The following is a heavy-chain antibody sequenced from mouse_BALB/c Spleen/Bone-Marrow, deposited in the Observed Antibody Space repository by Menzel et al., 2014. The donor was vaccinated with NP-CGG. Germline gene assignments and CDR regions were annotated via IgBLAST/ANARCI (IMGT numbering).Heavy chain of an antibody. V-gene: IGHV1-26*01. CDR3: ARDYGSVGWYFDV. CDR1: GYSFTGYY. CDR2: FNPNNGGT. D-gene: IGHD1-2*01. Sequence: EVKLMESGPDLGKPGASVKISCKASGYSFTGYYMHWVKQSHGKSLEWIGRFNPNNGGTSCNQKFKGKAILTVDKSSSTAYMELRSLTSEDSAVYYCARDYGSVGWYFDVWGAGTTVTVSS. J-gene: IGHJ1*01.